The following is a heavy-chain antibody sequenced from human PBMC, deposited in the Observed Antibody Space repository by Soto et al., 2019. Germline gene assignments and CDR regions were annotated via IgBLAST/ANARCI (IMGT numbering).Heavy chain of an antibody. CDR1: VGTFSSYT. CDR3: ATYRATSTEDYFDY. CDR2: IIPILHIA. J-gene: IGHJ4*02. Sequence: QVQLVQSGAEVKKPGSSVKVSCKASVGTFSSYTISWMRQAPGQGLEWMGRIIPILHIANYAQEFPGIVTITADKSMSTAYMEVSSLRSEDTAVYYCATYRATSTEDYFDYWGQGTLVTVSS. V-gene: IGHV1-69*02. D-gene: IGHD4-17*01.